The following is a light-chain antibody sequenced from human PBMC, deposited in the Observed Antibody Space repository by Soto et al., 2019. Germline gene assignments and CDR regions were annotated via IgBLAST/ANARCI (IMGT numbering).Light chain of an antibody. J-gene: IGKJ2*01. CDR1: QSGSSSY. CDR2: GAS. CDR3: QQYGSSPQT. V-gene: IGKV3-20*01. Sequence: EIVLTQSPGTLSLSPGERATLSCRASQSGSSSYLAWYQQKPGQAPRLLISGASSRATGIPDRFSGSGSGTEFTSPISILEPEDFAVYYCQQYGSSPQTFGQGTKLEIK.